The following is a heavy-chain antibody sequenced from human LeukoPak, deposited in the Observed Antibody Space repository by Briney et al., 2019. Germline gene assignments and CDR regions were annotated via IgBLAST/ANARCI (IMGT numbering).Heavy chain of an antibody. CDR3: ARGGRGSAAVVAPRSFDI. V-gene: IGHV3-53*01. D-gene: IGHD3-22*01. J-gene: IGHJ3*02. CDR2: TYTGGNS. Sequence: GGSLRLSCAASGFTVSSIHMVWVRQAPGKGLEWVAVTYTGGNSYYADSVKGRFIISRDISKNTLYLQMNSLRAEDSALYYCARGGRGSAAVVAPRSFDIWGQGTMVTVSS. CDR1: GFTVSSIH.